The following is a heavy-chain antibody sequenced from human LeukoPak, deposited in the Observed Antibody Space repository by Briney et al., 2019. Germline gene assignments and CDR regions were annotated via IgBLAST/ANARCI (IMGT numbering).Heavy chain of an antibody. D-gene: IGHD3-16*02. Sequence: AGGSLRLSCAASGFTFSSYEMNWVRQAPGKGLEWVSAISGSGGSTYYADSVKGRFTISRDNAKNSLYLQMNSLRAEDTAEYYCARDGERGELSLYMDYWGQGTLVTVSS. V-gene: IGHV3-48*03. CDR2: ISGSGGST. J-gene: IGHJ4*02. CDR3: ARDGERGELSLYMDY. CDR1: GFTFSSYE.